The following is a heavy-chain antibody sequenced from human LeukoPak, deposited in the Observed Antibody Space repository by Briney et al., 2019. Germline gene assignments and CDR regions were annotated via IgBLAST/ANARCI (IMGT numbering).Heavy chain of an antibody. V-gene: IGHV4-30-4*01. D-gene: IGHD5-18*01. J-gene: IGHJ4*01. Sequence: PSETLSFTCTVSGGSISSGDYSWSWIRQPPGQGLEWIGYIYYSGSTYYNPSLKSRVTISVDTSQKQFSLKLNSVTAADTAVYYCARAKSQRGYTYGPHTYFDYWGQGTLVTVSS. CDR3: ARAKSQRGYTYGPHTYFDY. CDR1: GGSISSGDYS. CDR2: IYYSGST.